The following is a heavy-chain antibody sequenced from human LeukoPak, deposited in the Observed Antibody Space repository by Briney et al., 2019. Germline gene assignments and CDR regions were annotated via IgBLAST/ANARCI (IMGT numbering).Heavy chain of an antibody. D-gene: IGHD2-15*01. Sequence: ASVNVTCKASGYTFTGYYMHWVRQAPGQGLEWMGWINPNSGGTNYAQKFQGRVTMTRDTSISTAYMELSRLRSDDTAVYYCARGGVVAPNTAGFDYWGQGTLVTVSS. CDR2: INPNSGGT. V-gene: IGHV1-2*02. CDR3: ARGGVVAPNTAGFDY. J-gene: IGHJ4*02. CDR1: GYTFTGYY.